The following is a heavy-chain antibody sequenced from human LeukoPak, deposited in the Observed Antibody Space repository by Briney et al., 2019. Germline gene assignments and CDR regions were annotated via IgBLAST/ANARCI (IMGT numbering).Heavy chain of an antibody. CDR3: ARSYYYDSSGYYYFDY. D-gene: IGHD3-22*01. CDR2: MNPNSGNT. CDR1: GYTFTSYD. V-gene: IGHV1-8*01. J-gene: IGHJ4*02. Sequence: GASVKVSCKASGYTFTSYDINWVRQATGQGLEWMGWMNPNSGNTGYAQKFQGRATMTTDTSTSTAYMELRSLRSDDTAVYYCARSYYYDSSGYYYFDYWGQGTLVTVSS.